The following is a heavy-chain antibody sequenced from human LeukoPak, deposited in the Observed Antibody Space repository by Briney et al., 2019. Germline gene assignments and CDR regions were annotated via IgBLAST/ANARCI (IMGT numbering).Heavy chain of an antibody. CDR2: INPSAGNT. J-gene: IGHJ3*02. D-gene: IGHD6-13*01. CDR3: ARGEAAAVIFPDAFDI. Sequence: GASVKVSCKASGYTFTSYHLHWVRQAPGQGLEWMGIINPSAGNTIYAQNFQGRFTMTRDMSTSTVYMELSSLRSEDTAVYYCARGEAAAVIFPDAFDIWGQGTMVTVSS. V-gene: IGHV1-46*01. CDR1: GYTFTSYH.